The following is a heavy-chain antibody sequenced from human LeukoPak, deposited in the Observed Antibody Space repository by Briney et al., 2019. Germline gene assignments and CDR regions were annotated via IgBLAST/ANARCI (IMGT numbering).Heavy chain of an antibody. J-gene: IGHJ3*02. V-gene: IGHV6-1*01. CDR1: GDSFSSNSAA. D-gene: IGHD1-1*01. CDR3: ARDRIGGYSPWGYAFDI. Sequence: SQTLSLTCAISGDSFSSNSAAWDWIRQSPSRGLEWLGRTYYRSKWYNDYAVSVKSRITINPDTSKNQFSLQLNSVTPEDTAVYYCARDRIGGYSPWGYAFDIWGQGTMVTVSS. CDR2: TYYRSKWYN.